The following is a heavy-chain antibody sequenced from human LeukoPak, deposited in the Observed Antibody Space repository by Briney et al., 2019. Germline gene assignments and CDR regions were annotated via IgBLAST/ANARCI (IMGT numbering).Heavy chain of an antibody. Sequence: PGGSLRLSCAASGFTFSSYAMHWVRQAPGKGLEWVSAISGSGGSTYYADSVKGRFTISRDNSKNTLYLQMNSLRAEDTAVYYCAKAGALAVAGNFDYWGQGTLVTVSS. CDR2: ISGSGGST. J-gene: IGHJ4*02. CDR1: GFTFSSYA. V-gene: IGHV3-23*01. CDR3: AKAGALAVAGNFDY. D-gene: IGHD6-19*01.